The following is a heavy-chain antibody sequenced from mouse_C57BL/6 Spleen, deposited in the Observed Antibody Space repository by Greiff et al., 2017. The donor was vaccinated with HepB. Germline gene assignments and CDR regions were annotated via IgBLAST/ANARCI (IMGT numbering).Heavy chain of an antibody. Sequence: EVQVVESGGGLVKPGGSLKLSCAASGFTFSDYGMHWVRQAPEKGLEWVAYISSGSSTIYYADTVKGRFTISRDNAKNTLFLQRTRLGSEDTAMYYCARITTERYFDVWGTGTTVTVSS. V-gene: IGHV5-17*01. CDR3: ARITTERYFDV. CDR2: ISSGSSTI. CDR1: GFTFSDYG. D-gene: IGHD1-1*01. J-gene: IGHJ1*03.